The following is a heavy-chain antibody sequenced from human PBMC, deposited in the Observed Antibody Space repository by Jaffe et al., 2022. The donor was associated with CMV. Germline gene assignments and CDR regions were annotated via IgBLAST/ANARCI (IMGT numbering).Heavy chain of an antibody. D-gene: IGHD6-13*01. Sequence: QVQLVESGGGLVKPGGSLRLSCAASGFTFSDYYMSWIRQAPGKGLEWVSYISSSSSYTNYADSVKGRFTISRDNAKNSLYLQMNSLRAEDTAVYYCARLKGGDYSSSWYAYHYYYYYYMDVWGKGTTVTVSS. CDR2: ISSSSSYT. CDR1: GFTFSDYY. CDR3: ARLKGGDYSSSWYAYHYYYYYYMDV. J-gene: IGHJ6*03. V-gene: IGHV3-11*06.